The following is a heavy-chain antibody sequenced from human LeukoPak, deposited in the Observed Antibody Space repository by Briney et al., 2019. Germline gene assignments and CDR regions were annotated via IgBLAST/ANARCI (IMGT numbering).Heavy chain of an antibody. Sequence: GGSLRLSCAASGFIFSSYSMNWVRQAPGKGLEWVSAISRSSSHIYYADSVKGRFTISRDNAKNSLYLQMNSLRAEDTAVYYCTRDSGYNAFDIWGQGTMVTVSS. CDR2: ISRSSSHI. J-gene: IGHJ3*02. D-gene: IGHD5-12*01. CDR3: TRDSGYNAFDI. CDR1: GFIFSSYS. V-gene: IGHV3-21*01.